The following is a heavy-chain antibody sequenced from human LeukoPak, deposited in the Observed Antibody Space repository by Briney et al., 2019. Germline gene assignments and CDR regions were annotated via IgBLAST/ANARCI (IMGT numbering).Heavy chain of an antibody. Sequence: GGSLRLSCAASGFTVSSNYMNWVRQAPGKGLEWVSVIYSGGSTYYAGSVKGRFTISRDNSKNTLYLQMNSLTAEDTAIYYCARSVASEAYWGQGTLVTVSS. CDR3: ARSVASEAY. CDR1: GFTVSSNY. V-gene: IGHV3-66*01. CDR2: IYSGGST. D-gene: IGHD5-12*01. J-gene: IGHJ4*02.